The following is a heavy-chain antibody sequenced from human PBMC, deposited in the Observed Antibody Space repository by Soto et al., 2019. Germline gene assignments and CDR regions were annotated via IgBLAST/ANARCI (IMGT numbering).Heavy chain of an antibody. D-gene: IGHD3-22*01. J-gene: IGHJ4*02. V-gene: IGHV4-61*01. CDR1: GGSVNTAPYH. CDR2: IYYTGST. CDR3: ARDHHSYYDTSGYYPYFDF. Sequence: SETLSLTYTVSGGSVNTAPYHWSWIRQSPRNGLEWIGNIYYTGSTNYNPSFESRVAISLDTSNNQFSLRLTSLTAADTAVYFCARDHHSYYDTSGYYPYFDFWGQGTLVTVSS.